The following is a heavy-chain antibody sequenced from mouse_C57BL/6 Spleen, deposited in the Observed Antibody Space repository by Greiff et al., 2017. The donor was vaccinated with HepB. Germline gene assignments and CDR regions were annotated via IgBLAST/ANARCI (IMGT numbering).Heavy chain of an antibody. V-gene: IGHV5-17*01. D-gene: IGHD2-4*01. Sequence: EVNVVESGGGLVKPGGSLKLSCAASGFTFSDYGMHWVRQAPEKGLEWVAYISSGSSTIYYADTVKGRFTISRDNAKNTLFLQMTSLRSEDTAMYYCAKDYDWFAYWGQGTLVTVSA. CDR3: AKDYDWFAY. J-gene: IGHJ3*01. CDR2: ISSGSSTI. CDR1: GFTFSDYG.